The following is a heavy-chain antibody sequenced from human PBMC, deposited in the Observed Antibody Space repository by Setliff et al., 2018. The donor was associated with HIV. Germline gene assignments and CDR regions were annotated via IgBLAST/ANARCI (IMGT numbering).Heavy chain of an antibody. J-gene: IGHJ4*02. V-gene: IGHV3-74*01. CDR3: ATIWMRGAYFDY. D-gene: IGHD3-3*01. Sequence: GALRLSCVASGFTFSSYWMHWVRQVPGKGLMWVSHVNNDDTITNYADSVKGRFTISRDNAKNTLYLQMNSLRAEDTAVYYCATIWMRGAYFDYWGQGTLVTVSS. CDR1: GFTFSSYW. CDR2: VNNDDTIT.